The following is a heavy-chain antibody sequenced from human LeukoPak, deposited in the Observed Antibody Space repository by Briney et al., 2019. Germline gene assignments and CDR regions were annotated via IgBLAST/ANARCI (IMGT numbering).Heavy chain of an antibody. V-gene: IGHV3-23*01. J-gene: IGHJ6*02. D-gene: IGHD2-2*01. CDR1: GFTFSSYA. Sequence: GGSLRLSCAASGFTFSSYAMGWVRQAPGKGLEWVSAISGSGGSTFYADSVKGRLTISRDNSKNTLYLQMNSLRAEDTAVYYCAKGLCSTSCYSVPDHVWGQGTTVTVSS. CDR3: AKGLCSTSCYSVPDHV. CDR2: ISGSGGST.